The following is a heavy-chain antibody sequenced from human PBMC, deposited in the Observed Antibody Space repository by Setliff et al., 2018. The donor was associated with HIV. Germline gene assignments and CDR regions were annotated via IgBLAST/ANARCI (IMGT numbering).Heavy chain of an antibody. Sequence: GSLRLSCAASGLIVSSNYMNWVRQTPEKGLEWVASIYSGSNTYYADSVKGRYTFSIDNSKNTMYLLMDNLRVEDTAIYYCARGPPSDHFFYMDVWGPGTAVT. CDR3: ARGPPSDHFFYMDV. J-gene: IGHJ6*03. V-gene: IGHV3-53*01. CDR1: GLIVSSNY. CDR2: IYSGSNT.